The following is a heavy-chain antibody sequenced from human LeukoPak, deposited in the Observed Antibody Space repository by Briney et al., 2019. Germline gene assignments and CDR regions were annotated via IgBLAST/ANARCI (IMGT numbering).Heavy chain of an antibody. CDR3: ARRYGPDIEFDL. CDR1: GYSFTSYW. CDR2: IYPGDSET. D-gene: IGHD5-12*01. Sequence: GESLKISCKGSGYSFTSYWIGWVRQTPGKGLEGMGIIYPGDSETRYSPSFQGQVTISADKSIYTAYLQWSSLKASDTAMYYCARRYGPDIEFDLWGRGTLVTVSS. V-gene: IGHV5-51*01. J-gene: IGHJ2*01.